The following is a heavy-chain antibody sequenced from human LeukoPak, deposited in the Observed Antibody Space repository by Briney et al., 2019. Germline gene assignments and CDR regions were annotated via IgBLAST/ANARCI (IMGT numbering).Heavy chain of an antibody. D-gene: IGHD5-24*01. Sequence: GGSLRLSCAVSGFTVSSNHMSWVRQAPGRGLEWVSAVDRSSDSTYYAESVKGRFTVSRDNSKSTLFLEMNSLRAEDTAVYYCAKDPPRGDGYQPNFFDSWGQGTLVTVSS. CDR3: AKDPPRGDGYQPNFFDS. J-gene: IGHJ4*02. V-gene: IGHV3-53*01. CDR2: VDRSSDST. CDR1: GFTVSSNH.